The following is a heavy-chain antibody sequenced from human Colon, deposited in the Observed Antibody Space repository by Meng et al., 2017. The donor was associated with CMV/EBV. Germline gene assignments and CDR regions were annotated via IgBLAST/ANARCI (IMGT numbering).Heavy chain of an antibody. CDR1: GASLLSYY. V-gene: IGHV4-4*09. J-gene: IGHJ4*02. CDR3: ATVVPKALYYFGH. Sequence: AVSGASLLSYYWGWIRQSPGTGLEWIGYFSTAAHPTCNPSLTCRVSISRDPSKTQFSLRVTSVTAADTAVYYCATVVPKALYYFGHWSQGTLVTVSS. CDR2: FSTAAHP. D-gene: IGHD3-22*01.